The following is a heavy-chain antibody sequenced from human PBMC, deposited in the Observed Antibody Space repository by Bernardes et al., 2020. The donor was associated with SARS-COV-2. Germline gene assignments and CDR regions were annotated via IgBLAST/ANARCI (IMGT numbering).Heavy chain of an antibody. Sequence: ASVKVSCKASGYTYTNYGIGWVRQAPGHGLDWLGWISGYNGNTNYARHLQGRITMTSDLSTKTAFMELRRLRSDDTALYYCAGDEGFCSGGTCFSLFYVDHWGQGTLVSVSS. V-gene: IGHV1-18*04. CDR2: ISGYNGNT. CDR3: AGDEGFCSGGTCFSLFYVDH. J-gene: IGHJ4*02. D-gene: IGHD2-15*01. CDR1: GYTYTNYG.